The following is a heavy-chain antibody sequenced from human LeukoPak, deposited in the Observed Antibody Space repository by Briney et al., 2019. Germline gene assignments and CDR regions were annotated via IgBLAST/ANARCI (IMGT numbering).Heavy chain of an antibody. D-gene: IGHD2-15*01. CDR1: GYTFTSYD. J-gene: IGHJ6*03. Sequence: ASVKVSCKTSGYTFTSYDINWVRQATGQGLEWMGWMNPNSGNTGYTQKFQGRVTMTRNTSISTAYMELSSLRSEDTAVYYCVLAPYYYYMDVWGKGTTVTISS. V-gene: IGHV1-8*01. CDR2: MNPNSGNT. CDR3: VLAPYYYYMDV.